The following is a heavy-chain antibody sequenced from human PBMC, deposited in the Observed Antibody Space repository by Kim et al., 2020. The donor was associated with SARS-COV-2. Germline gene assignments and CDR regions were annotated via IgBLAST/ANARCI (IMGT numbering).Heavy chain of an antibody. J-gene: IGHJ4*02. CDR3: AKDPPYYNDSSGCQFFNY. V-gene: IGHV3-23*01. Sequence: KGRFTICRDNSKNTLYLQTNSLRAEDTAVYYCAKDPPYYNDSSGCQFFNYWGQGTLVTVSS. D-gene: IGHD3-22*01.